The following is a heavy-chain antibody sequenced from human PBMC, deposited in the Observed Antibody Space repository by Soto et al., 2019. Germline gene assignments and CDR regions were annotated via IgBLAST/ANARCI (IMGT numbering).Heavy chain of an antibody. D-gene: IGHD2-15*01. Sequence: QVQLVQSGAEVKKPGSSVKVSCKASGGTFSSYTISWVRQAPGQGLEWMGRIIPILGIANYAQKFQGRVTITADKSTSTAYMELSSLRSEDTAVYYCARDRGGGSDRDYWYFDLWGRGTLVTVSS. CDR3: ARDRGGGSDRDYWYFDL. J-gene: IGHJ2*01. CDR2: IIPILGIA. CDR1: GGTFSSYT. V-gene: IGHV1-69*08.